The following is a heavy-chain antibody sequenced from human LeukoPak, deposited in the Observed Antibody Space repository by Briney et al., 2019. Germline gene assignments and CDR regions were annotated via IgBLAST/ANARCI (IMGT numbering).Heavy chain of an antibody. Sequence: GGSLRLSCAASGFTVSSNYMSWVRQAPGKGLEWVSVIYSGGSTFYADSVEGRFTISRDNSQNTLYLQMNSLRAEDTAVYYCARAWDTTVVTLRLYYWGQGTLVTVSS. V-gene: IGHV3-66*01. J-gene: IGHJ4*02. CDR1: GFTVSSNY. D-gene: IGHD5-18*01. CDR2: IYSGGST. CDR3: ARAWDTTVVTLRLYY.